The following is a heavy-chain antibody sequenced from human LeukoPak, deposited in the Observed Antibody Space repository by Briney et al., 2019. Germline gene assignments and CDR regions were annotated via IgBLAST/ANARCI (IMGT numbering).Heavy chain of an antibody. Sequence: SETLSLTCSVSGGSISRYYGSWIRQPAGKGLEWIGRVYNSGSTNYNPSLKSRVTMSVDTSTNHFSLKLTFVTAADTAFYYCARGVGSGDFDSWGQGTLVTVS. D-gene: IGHD1-26*01. CDR2: VYNSGST. CDR1: GGSISRYY. CDR3: ARGVGSGDFDS. V-gene: IGHV4-4*07. J-gene: IGHJ4*02.